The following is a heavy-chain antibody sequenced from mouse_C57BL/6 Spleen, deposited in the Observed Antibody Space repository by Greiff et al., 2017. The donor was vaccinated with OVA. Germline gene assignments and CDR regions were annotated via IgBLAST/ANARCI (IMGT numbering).Heavy chain of an antibody. CDR2: IDPEDGDT. Sequence: VQLQQSGAELVRPGASVKLSCTASGFNIKDYYMHWVKQRPEQGLEWIGRIDPEDGDTEYAPKFQGKATMTADTSSNTAYLQLSSLTSEDTAVYYCTYYYGSSSPICAYWGQGTLVTVSA. V-gene: IGHV14-1*01. CDR1: GFNIKDYY. CDR3: TYYYGSSSPICAY. J-gene: IGHJ3*01. D-gene: IGHD1-1*01.